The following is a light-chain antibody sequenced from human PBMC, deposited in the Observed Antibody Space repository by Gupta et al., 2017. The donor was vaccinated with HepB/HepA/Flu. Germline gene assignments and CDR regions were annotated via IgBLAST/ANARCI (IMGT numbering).Light chain of an antibody. Sequence: DIQMTQSPSSLSASVGDRVTITCQASQDINNYLNWYQQKPGKAPKLLISDASTLETGVPPRFSGSGSRTHFTLTINSLQPEDFATYFCQHFDNLPLTFGPGTKVDIK. J-gene: IGKJ3*01. CDR1: QDINNY. CDR2: DAS. V-gene: IGKV1-33*01. CDR3: QHFDNLPLT.